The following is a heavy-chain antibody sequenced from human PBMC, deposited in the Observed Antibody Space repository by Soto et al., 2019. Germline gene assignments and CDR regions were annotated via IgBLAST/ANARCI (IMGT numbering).Heavy chain of an antibody. Sequence: PGESLKISCRTSGYRFTSYWIAWVRQMPGKGLEWMGIIFPSDSGTRYSPSFQGQVTISADRSTSTAFLQWASLKASDTAVYFCARKDKSCYFNWFAPWGQGTLVTVSS. J-gene: IGHJ5*02. V-gene: IGHV5-51*01. CDR2: IFPSDSGT. CDR1: GYRFTSYW. CDR3: ARKDKSCYFNWFAP. D-gene: IGHD3-22*01.